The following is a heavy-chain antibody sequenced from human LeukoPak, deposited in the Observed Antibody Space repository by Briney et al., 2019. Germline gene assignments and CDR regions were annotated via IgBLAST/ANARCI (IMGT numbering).Heavy chain of an antibody. CDR3: AKALPVTYYYDSRGYSVVNYFDY. Sequence: GGSLRLSCAASGFTFSSYAMCWVRQAPGKGLEWVSAISGSGGSTYYADSVKGRFTISRDNSKNTLYLQMNSLRAEDTAVYYCAKALPVTYYYDSRGYSVVNYFDYWGQGTLVTVSS. V-gene: IGHV3-23*01. D-gene: IGHD3-22*01. CDR1: GFTFSSYA. J-gene: IGHJ4*02. CDR2: ISGSGGST.